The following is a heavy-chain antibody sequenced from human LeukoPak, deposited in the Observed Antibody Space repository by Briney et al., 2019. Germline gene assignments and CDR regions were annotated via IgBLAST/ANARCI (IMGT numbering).Heavy chain of an antibody. CDR2: IYASGSA. CDR1: GGSISGYY. V-gene: IGHV4-4*07. Sequence: SETLSLTCTVSGGSISGYYWSWVRQPAGKGLEWFGPIYASGSATYNPSLKSRVTMSVDTAKNQFSLNLSSVTAADTAVYYCARGTGYYYYMDVSGKGTTVTISS. J-gene: IGHJ6*03. CDR3: ARGTGYYYYMDV. D-gene: IGHD1-1*01.